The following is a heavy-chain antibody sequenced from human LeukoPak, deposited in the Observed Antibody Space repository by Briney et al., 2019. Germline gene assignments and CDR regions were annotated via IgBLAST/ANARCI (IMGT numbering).Heavy chain of an antibody. CDR1: GVTFSDYY. CDR2: ISSSGSTI. Sequence: PGGSLRLSCAASGVTFSDYYMSWIRQAPGKGLEWVSYISSSGSTIYYADSVKGRFTISRDNAKNSLYLQMNSLRAEDTAVYYCARVGYCTNGVCSHAFDIWGQGTMVTVSS. V-gene: IGHV3-11*04. CDR3: ARVGYCTNGVCSHAFDI. D-gene: IGHD2-8*01. J-gene: IGHJ3*02.